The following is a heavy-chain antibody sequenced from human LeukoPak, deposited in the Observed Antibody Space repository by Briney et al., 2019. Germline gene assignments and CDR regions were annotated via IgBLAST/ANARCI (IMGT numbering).Heavy chain of an antibody. CDR2: IYYSGST. Sequence: SETLSLTCTVSGGSISSSSYYWGWIRQPPGKGLEWIGSIYYSGSTWSSLKSRVTISIDTSKNKFSLKLSSVTAADTAVYYCARGGGLRYFDWLLPLSPEYMDVWGKGTTVTISS. CDR1: GGSISSSSYY. CDR3: ARGGGLRYFDWLLPLSPEYMDV. D-gene: IGHD3-9*01. J-gene: IGHJ6*03. V-gene: IGHV4-39*07.